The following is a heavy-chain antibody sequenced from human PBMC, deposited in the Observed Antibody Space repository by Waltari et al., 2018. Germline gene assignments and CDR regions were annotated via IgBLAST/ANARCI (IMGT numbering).Heavy chain of an antibody. CDR2: IYYRGST. CDR1: GGSISSSSYY. V-gene: IGHV4-39*01. CDR3: ARGYSGYDTRFSFDY. J-gene: IGHJ4*02. Sequence: QLQLQESGPGLVKPSETLSLTCTVSGGSISSSSYYWGLTRQPPGKGLEWIGSIYYRGSTYYNPSLKSRVTISVDTSKNQFSLKLSSVTAADTAVYYCARGYSGYDTRFSFDYWGQGTLVTVSS. D-gene: IGHD5-12*01.